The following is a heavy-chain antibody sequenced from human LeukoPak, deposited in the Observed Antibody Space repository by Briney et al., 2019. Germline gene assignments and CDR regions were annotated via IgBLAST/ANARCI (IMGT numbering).Heavy chain of an antibody. J-gene: IGHJ3*02. CDR2: IRYDGSNK. Sequence: GGSLRLSCAASGFIFSSYGMHWVRQAPGKGLEWVTFIRYDGSNKNYADSVKGRFTISRDNFKKMVYLQMNSLRPEDTAVYYCAKGSLVARRGDDVFDIWGQGTMVTVSS. V-gene: IGHV3-30*02. D-gene: IGHD6-6*01. CDR1: GFIFSSYG. CDR3: AKGSLVARRGDDVFDI.